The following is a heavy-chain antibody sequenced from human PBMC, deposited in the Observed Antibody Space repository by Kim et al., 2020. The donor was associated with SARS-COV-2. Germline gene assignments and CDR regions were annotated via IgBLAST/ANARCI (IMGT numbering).Heavy chain of an antibody. CDR2: INIDGSMI. V-gene: IGHV3-74*01. J-gene: IGHJ4*02. CDR1: GFASNNYW. Sequence: GGSLRLSCAGSGFASNNYWMHWVRQAPGKGLVWVSRINIDGSMINYADSVKGRFTVSRDNAKNTLYLQMNSLRADDTGVYYCLSGPAIGGQGMLVTVS. CDR3: LSGPAI. D-gene: IGHD2-2*01.